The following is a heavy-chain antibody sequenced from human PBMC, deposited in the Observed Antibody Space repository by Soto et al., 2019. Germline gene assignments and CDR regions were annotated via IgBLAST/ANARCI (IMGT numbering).Heavy chain of an antibody. D-gene: IGHD3-22*01. V-gene: IGHV3-11*01. Sequence: GGSLRLSCAASGFTFSDYYMSWIRQAPGKGLEWVSYISSSDSIIYYADSVKGRFTISRDNAKNSLYLQMNSRRAEDTAVYYCARDLGYYDSSGYFDYWGQGTLVTVSS. CDR3: ARDLGYYDSSGYFDY. CDR1: GFTFSDYY. CDR2: ISSSDSII. J-gene: IGHJ4*02.